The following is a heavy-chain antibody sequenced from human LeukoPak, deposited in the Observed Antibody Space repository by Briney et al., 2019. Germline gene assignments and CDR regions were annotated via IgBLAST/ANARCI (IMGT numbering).Heavy chain of an antibody. D-gene: IGHD3-10*01. V-gene: IGHV4-39*01. CDR3: ARFDPPVYYYASGS. CDR1: GGSISGSRYY. J-gene: IGHJ4*02. Sequence: PSETLSLTCTVSGGSISGSRYYWVWIRQPPGKGLEWIGSIYFSGSIYYNPSLKSRVTISVDTSKNQFSLKVTSVTAADTAVYYCARFDPPVYYYASGSWGQGTLVTVSS. CDR2: IYFSGSI.